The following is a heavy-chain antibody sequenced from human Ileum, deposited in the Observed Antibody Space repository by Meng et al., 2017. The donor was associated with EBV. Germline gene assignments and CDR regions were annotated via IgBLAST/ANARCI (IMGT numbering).Heavy chain of an antibody. V-gene: IGHV4-4*02. CDR3: AKANDYSLNS. CDR2: MHPSGST. J-gene: IGHJ4*02. D-gene: IGHD4-11*01. Sequence: QVRFEGAGPGLLRPSGALALTFTVSGDFISSSHWWTWVRQHPGKGLEWIGEMHPSGSTYYNPSLKSRVTISLDTFNNQFFLRLTSLTAADTAVYYCAKANDYSLNSWGQGTLVTVSS. CDR1: GDFISSSHW.